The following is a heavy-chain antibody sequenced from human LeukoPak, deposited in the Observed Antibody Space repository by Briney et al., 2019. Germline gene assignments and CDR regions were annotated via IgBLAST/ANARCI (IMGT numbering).Heavy chain of an antibody. D-gene: IGHD2-8*01. CDR1: GGTCSSYA. J-gene: IGHJ4*02. V-gene: IGHV1-69*05. CDR2: IIPIFGTA. Sequence: ASVKVSCKASGGTCSSYAISWVRQAPGQGLEWMGGIIPIFGTAKYAQKFQGRVTITTDESTSTAYMELSSLRSEDTAVYYCATSSLGYCTNGVCFAFDYWGQGTLVTVSS. CDR3: ATSSLGYCTNGVCFAFDY.